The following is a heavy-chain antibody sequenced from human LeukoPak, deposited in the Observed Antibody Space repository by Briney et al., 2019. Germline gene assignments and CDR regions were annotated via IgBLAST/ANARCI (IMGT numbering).Heavy chain of an antibody. Sequence: GGSLRLSCAVSGFTFSSYAMTWVRQAPGKGLEWVSCISGFGGNTYYTDSVKGRFTISRDNSKNTLYLQMNSLRAEDTAVYYCAKPGYSSSWSHMGWFDPWGQGTLVTVSS. CDR1: GFTFSSYA. CDR3: AKPGYSSSWSHMGWFDP. V-gene: IGHV3-23*01. J-gene: IGHJ5*02. CDR2: ISGFGGNT. D-gene: IGHD6-13*01.